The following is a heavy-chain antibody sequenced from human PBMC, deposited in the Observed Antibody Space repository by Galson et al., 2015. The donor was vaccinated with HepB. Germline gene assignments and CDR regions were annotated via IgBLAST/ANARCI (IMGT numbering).Heavy chain of an antibody. J-gene: IGHJ4*02. D-gene: IGHD3-10*01. CDR2: IPHDENT. CDR3: ARDSPAYDSGSYYRFDF. Sequence: SLRLSCAASGFAFRDYAMHWVRQAPGKGLEWVAYIPHDENTNYEDSVRGRYTISRDNAKKSLYLQMDSLRDDDTAVYYCARDSPAYDSGSYYRFDFWGQGSLVTVSS. V-gene: IGHV3-30*02. CDR1: GFAFRDYA.